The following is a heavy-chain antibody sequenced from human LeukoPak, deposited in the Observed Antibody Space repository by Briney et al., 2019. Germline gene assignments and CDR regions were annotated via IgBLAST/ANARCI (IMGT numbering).Heavy chain of an antibody. CDR3: ASYGTIVGATKGKVDY. D-gene: IGHD1-26*01. V-gene: IGHV3-30*03. CDR2: ISYDGSNK. Sequence: GGSLRLSCAASGFTFSSYGMHWVRQAPGKGLEWVAVISYDGSNKYYADSVKGRFTISRDNSKNTLYLQMNSLRAEDTAVYYCASYGTIVGATKGKVDYWGQGTLVTVSS. J-gene: IGHJ4*02. CDR1: GFTFSSYG.